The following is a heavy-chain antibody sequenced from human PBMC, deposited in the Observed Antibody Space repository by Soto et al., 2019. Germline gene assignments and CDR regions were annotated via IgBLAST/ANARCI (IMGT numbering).Heavy chain of an antibody. CDR2: IYYSGST. V-gene: IGHV4-30-4*02. D-gene: IGHD2-2*01. Sequence: SDTLCLPPPVSGGTISSGGCYWRWIRQHPGKGLEWIGYIYYSGSTYYNPPLKSRVTISVDTSKNQFSLKLSSVTAADTAVYYCARGQDIVVVPAAPGPLDYWGQGTLVSVSS. J-gene: IGHJ4*02. CDR1: GGTISSGGCY. CDR3: ARGQDIVVVPAAPGPLDY.